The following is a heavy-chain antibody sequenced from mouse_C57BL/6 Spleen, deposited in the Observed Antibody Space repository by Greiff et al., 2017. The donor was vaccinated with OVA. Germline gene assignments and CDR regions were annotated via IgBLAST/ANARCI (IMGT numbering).Heavy chain of an antibody. J-gene: IGHJ4*01. CDR2: IDPNSGGT. V-gene: IGHV1-72*01. Sequence: QVQLQQPGAELVKPGASVKLSCKASGYTFTSYWMHWVKQRPGRGLEWIGRIDPNSGGTKYNEKFKSKATLTVDKPSSTAYMQLSSLTSEDSAVYYCARSGVTTVVAPYAMDYWGQGTSVTVSS. D-gene: IGHD1-1*01. CDR3: ARSGVTTVVAPYAMDY. CDR1: GYTFTSYW.